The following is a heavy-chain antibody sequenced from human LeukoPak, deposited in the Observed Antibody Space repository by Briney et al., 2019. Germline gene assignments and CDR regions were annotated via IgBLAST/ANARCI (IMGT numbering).Heavy chain of an antibody. CDR3: ARPPSLPWFGEFDC. CDR2: TYSGGST. Sequence: QRGGSLTLSCAVSGLIVSDNYMSWVRHAPGKGLEWVSVTYSGGSTYSADSVRGRFTISRDSSKNTLYLQMNSPRAEDTAMYYCARPPSLPWFGEFDCWGQGTVVTVSS. J-gene: IGHJ4*02. D-gene: IGHD3-10*01. CDR1: GLIVSDNY. V-gene: IGHV3-66*04.